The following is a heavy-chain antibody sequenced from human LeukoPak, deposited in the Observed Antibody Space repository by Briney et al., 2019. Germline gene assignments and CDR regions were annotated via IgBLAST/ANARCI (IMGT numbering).Heavy chain of an antibody. CDR1: GFTFSSYA. D-gene: IGHD3-22*01. Sequence: GGSLRLSCAASGFTFSSYAMHWVRQAPGKGLEWVAVISYDGSNKYYADSVKGRFTISRDNSKNTLYLQMNSLRAEDTAVYYCAREATMIVGYAVYYYGMDVWGQGTTVTVSS. CDR2: ISYDGSNK. J-gene: IGHJ6*02. V-gene: IGHV3-30*04. CDR3: AREATMIVGYAVYYYGMDV.